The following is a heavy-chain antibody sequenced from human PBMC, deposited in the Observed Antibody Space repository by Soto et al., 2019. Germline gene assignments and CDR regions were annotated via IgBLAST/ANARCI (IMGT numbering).Heavy chain of an antibody. CDR2: IKSKADGGTI. J-gene: IGHJ4*02. V-gene: IGHV3-15*01. Sequence: EVQLVESGGGSAKPGESLRLSCAASGFIFRHSWMSWVRRAPGKGPEWIGRIKSKADGGTIDYAASVKDRFTVSRDDSRNMFYLQMNSLRTEDTAVYYCTTDPRDWGQGTLVTVSS. CDR1: GFIFRHSW. CDR3: TTDPRD.